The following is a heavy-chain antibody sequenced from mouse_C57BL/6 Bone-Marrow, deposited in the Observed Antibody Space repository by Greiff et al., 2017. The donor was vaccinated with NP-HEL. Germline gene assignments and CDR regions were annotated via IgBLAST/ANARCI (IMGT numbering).Heavy chain of an antibody. CDR3: VRPINWEGWFAY. J-gene: IGHJ3*01. CDR2: IRSKSNNYAT. CDR1: GFSFNTYA. D-gene: IGHD4-1*01. Sequence: DVKLVESGGGLVQPKGSLKLSCAASGFSFNTYAMNWVRQAPGKGLEWVARIRSKSNNYATYYADSVKDRFTISRDDSESMLYLQMNNLKTEDTAMYYCVRPINWEGWFAYWGQGTLVTVSA. V-gene: IGHV10-1*01.